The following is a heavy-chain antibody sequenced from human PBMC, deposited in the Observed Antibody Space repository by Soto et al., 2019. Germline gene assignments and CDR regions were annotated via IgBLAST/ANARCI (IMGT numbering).Heavy chain of an antibody. D-gene: IGHD5-12*01. V-gene: IGHV3-7*03. J-gene: IGHJ6*02. Sequence: GGSLRLSCAASGFTFSSYWMSWVRQAPGKGLEWVANIKQDGSEKYYVDSVKGRFTISRDNAKNSLYLQMNSLRAEDTAVYYCARDRATDSDGHIGNYYGMDVWGQGTTVTVSS. CDR3: ARDRATDSDGHIGNYYGMDV. CDR2: IKQDGSEK. CDR1: GFTFSSYW.